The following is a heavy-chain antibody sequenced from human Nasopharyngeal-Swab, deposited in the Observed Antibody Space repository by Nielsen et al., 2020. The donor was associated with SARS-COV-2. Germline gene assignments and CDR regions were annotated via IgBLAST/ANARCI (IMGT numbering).Heavy chain of an antibody. J-gene: IGHJ5*02. CDR2: INPGGGSA. Sequence: RQAPGQGFGWMGIINPGGGSARYSQNFQGRVTMTRDTSTSTVYMELSSLRSEDTAVYYCARGGDPREVVAATDCFDPWGQGTLVTVSS. CDR3: ARGGDPREVVAATDCFDP. V-gene: IGHV1-46*01. D-gene: IGHD2-15*01.